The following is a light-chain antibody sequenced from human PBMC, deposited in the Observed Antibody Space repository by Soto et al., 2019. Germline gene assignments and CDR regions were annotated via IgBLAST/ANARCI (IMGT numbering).Light chain of an antibody. J-gene: IGKJ4*02. CDR3: QRSYSAPIT. CDR2: AGS. CDR1: QSMSTC. Sequence: DIQMTQSPSSLSASVGDSVTIICRASQSMSTCLTWYQQKPGNAPNLLIYAGSSLQSGVPSRFSGRGAGTDFTRTISSLQSEGFATYHGQRSYSAPITFGGGTKVEFK. V-gene: IGKV1-39*01.